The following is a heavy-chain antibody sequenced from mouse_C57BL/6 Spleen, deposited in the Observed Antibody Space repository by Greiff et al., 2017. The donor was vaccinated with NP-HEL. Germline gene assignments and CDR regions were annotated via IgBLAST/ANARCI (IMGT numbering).Heavy chain of an antibody. Sequence: QVQLQQSGPELVKPGASVKISCKASGYAFSSSWMNWVKQRPGTGLEWIGRFYPGDGDTNYNGKFKGKATLTADKSSSTAYMQLSSRTSEDSAVYFCARSVTTKAWFAYWGQGTLVTVSA. V-gene: IGHV1-82*01. CDR2: FYPGDGDT. CDR3: ARSVTTKAWFAY. J-gene: IGHJ3*01. CDR1: GYAFSSSW. D-gene: IGHD2-3*01.